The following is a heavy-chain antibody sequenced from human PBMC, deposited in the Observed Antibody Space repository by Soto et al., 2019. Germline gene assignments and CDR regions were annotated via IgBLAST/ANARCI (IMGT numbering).Heavy chain of an antibody. CDR1: GFTFSTYA. V-gene: IGHV3-23*01. CDR2: ISASGGST. Sequence: VQLLESGGGLVQPGGSLRLSCAASGFTFSTYAMMWVRQAPGKGLEWVTAISASGGSTYYADSVKGRFTISRDNSRNTLYLTMSSLSAGDTAVYYCTKDAKGTFAHYLDPWGQGTLVTVSS. D-gene: IGHD1-26*01. J-gene: IGHJ5*02. CDR3: TKDAKGTFAHYLDP.